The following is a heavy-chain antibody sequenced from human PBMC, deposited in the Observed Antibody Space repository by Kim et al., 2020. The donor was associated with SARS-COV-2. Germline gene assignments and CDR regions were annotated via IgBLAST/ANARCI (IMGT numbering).Heavy chain of an antibody. V-gene: IGHV4-34*01. J-gene: IGHJ4*02. Sequence: STNYTPSLKSRVTISVDTSKNQFSLKLSSVTAADTAVYYCARLSGYVIDYWGQGTLVTVSS. D-gene: IGHD5-12*01. CDR3: ARLSGYVIDY. CDR2: ST.